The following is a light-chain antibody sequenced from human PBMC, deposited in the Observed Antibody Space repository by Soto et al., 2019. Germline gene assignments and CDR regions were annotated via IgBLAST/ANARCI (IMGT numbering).Light chain of an antibody. Sequence: EIVMTQYPTILSVSPGERATLSCRASQSVSRNLAWYQQTPGQPPRLLIYGVYTRAPGIPARFSGSGSGTEFTLTISSLQSEDFAVYYCQQYHSWPPRTFGQGTKVDIK. J-gene: IGKJ1*01. CDR1: QSVSRN. CDR2: GVY. CDR3: QQYHSWPPRT. V-gene: IGKV3D-15*01.